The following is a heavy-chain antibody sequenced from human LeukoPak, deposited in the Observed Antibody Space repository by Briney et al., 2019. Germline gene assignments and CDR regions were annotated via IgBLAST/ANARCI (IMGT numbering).Heavy chain of an antibody. CDR1: GYTFTSYG. V-gene: IGHV1-69*06. CDR3: ARLTYYYDSSGASGNWFDP. Sequence: SVKASCKASGYTFTSYGISWVRQAPGQGLEWMGGIIPIFGTANYAQKFQGRVTITADKSTSTTYMELSSLRSEDTAVYYCARLTYYYDSSGASGNWFDPWGQGTLVTVSS. D-gene: IGHD3-22*01. J-gene: IGHJ5*02. CDR2: IIPIFGTA.